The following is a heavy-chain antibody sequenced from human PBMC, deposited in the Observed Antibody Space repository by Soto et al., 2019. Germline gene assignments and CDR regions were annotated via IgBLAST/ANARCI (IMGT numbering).Heavy chain of an antibody. CDR1: GYTFASYG. CDR2: ISGKTGNT. Sequence: QVQLVQSGAEVKKPGAAVKVHCTTSGYTFASYGIIWVRQAPGQGLEWMGWISGKTGNTNYAQKFQGKVTMTTDTSTSTAYMELRILRSDDTAIDYGARARLWLRPVDIWGKGTMVTVSS. D-gene: IGHD5-12*01. J-gene: IGHJ3*02. V-gene: IGHV1-18*01. CDR3: ARARLWLRPVDI.